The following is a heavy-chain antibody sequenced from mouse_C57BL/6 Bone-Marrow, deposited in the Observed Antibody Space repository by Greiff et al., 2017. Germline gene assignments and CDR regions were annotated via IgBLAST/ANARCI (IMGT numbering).Heavy chain of an antibody. J-gene: IGHJ4*01. CDR3: ARHRNYAMDY. CDR1: GYTFTSYG. CDR2: IYPRSGNT. V-gene: IGHV1-81*01. Sequence: QVQLKESGAELARPGASVKLSCKASGYTFTSYGISWVKQRTGQGLEWIGEIYPRSGNTYYNEKFKGKATLTADKSSSTAYMELRSLTSEDSAVYFCARHRNYAMDYWGQGTSVTVSS.